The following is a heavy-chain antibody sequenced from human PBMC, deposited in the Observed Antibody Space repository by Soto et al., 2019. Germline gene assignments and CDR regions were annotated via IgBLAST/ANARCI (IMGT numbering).Heavy chain of an antibody. J-gene: IGHJ4*02. D-gene: IGHD5-12*01. CDR3: ARVTLGDGYNWDYFDY. V-gene: IGHV4-59*01. CDR1: GGSISSYY. CDR2: IYYSGST. Sequence: PSETLSLTCTVSGGSISSYYWGWIRQPPGKGLEWIGYIYYSGSTNYNPSLKSRVTISVDTSKNQFSLKLSSVTAADTAVYYCARVTLGDGYNWDYFDYWGQGTLVTVSS.